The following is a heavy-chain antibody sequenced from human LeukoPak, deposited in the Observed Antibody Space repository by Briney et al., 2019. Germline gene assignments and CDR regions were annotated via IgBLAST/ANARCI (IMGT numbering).Heavy chain of an antibody. V-gene: IGHV3-30*18. CDR3: AKDRGLHSDY. Sequence: PGGSLRLSCAASGFTFSSYGMHWVRQAPGKGLEWVAVISYDGSNKYYADSVKGRFTISRDNSKNTLYLQMNSLRAEDTAVYYCAKDRGLHSDYWGQGTLVTVSS. CDR2: ISYDGSNK. CDR1: GFTFSSYG. J-gene: IGHJ4*02. D-gene: IGHD5-12*01.